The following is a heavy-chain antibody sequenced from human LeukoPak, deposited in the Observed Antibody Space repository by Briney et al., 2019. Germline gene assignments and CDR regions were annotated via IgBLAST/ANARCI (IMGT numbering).Heavy chain of an antibody. CDR1: GFTGGLSLSSSS. CDR2: ISSVSSFI. CDR3: ARDQGDFTLTAVQ. V-gene: IGHV3-21*06. D-gene: IGHD2-21*02. Sequence: PGGSLRFSCTASGFTGGLSLSSSSMSWVRLAPGKGLEWVSSISSVSSFIFYADSVKGRFTISRDNAKNSVFLHMNSLRAEDTALYYCARDQGDFTLTAVQWGQGTLVTVSS. J-gene: IGHJ1*01.